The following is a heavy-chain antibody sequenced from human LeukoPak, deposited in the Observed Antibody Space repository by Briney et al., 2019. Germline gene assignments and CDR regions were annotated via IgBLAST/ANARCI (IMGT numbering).Heavy chain of an antibody. CDR1: GYTFTGYY. CDR2: INPNSGGT. V-gene: IGHV1-2*02. D-gene: IGHD3-22*01. CDR3: ARGNLWVVITPNWFDP. Sequence: ASVKVSCKASGYTFTGYYMHWERQAPGQGLEWMGWINPNSGGTNYAQKFQGRVTMTRDTSISTAYMELSRLRSDDTAVYYCARGNLWVVITPNWFDPWGQGTLVTVSS. J-gene: IGHJ5*02.